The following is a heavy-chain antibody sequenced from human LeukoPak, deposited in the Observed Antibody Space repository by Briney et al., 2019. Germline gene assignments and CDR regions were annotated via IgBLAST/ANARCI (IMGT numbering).Heavy chain of an antibody. D-gene: IGHD2-15*01. Sequence: SETLSLTCTVSGGSISSYYWSWIRQPPGKGLEWIGYIYTSGSTNYNPSLKSRVTISVDTSKNQFSLKLSSVTAADTAVYYCARVVVVVVAATSNFDYWGQGTLVTVSS. J-gene: IGHJ4*02. CDR1: GGSISSYY. V-gene: IGHV4-4*09. CDR3: ARVVVVVVAATSNFDY. CDR2: IYTSGST.